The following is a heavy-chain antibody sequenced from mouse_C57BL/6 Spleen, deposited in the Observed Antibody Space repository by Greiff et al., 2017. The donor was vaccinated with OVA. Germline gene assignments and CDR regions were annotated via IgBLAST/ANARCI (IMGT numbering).Heavy chain of an antibody. V-gene: IGHV1-64*01. CDR1: GYTFTSYW. J-gene: IGHJ4*01. D-gene: IGHD1-1*01. CDR2: IHPNSGST. Sequence: VQLQQPGAELVKPGASVKLSCKASGYTFTSYWLHWVKQRPGQGLEWIGMIHPNSGSTNYNEKFKSKATLTVDKSSSTAYRQLSSLTSEDSAVYYCARGGSSYGNAMDYWGQGTSVTVSS. CDR3: ARGGSSYGNAMDY.